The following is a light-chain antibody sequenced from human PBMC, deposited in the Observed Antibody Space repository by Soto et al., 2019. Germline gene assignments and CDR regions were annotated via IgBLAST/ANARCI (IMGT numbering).Light chain of an antibody. CDR2: WAS. Sequence: DIVMTQSPLSLPVTPGEPASISCRSSQSLLHSNGYNHLAWYQQKAGQPPKLLVYWASTRESGVPDRFSGSGSGTDFTLTISSLQAEDVAVYYCQQYYSTPYTFGQGTKVDIK. J-gene: IGKJ2*01. CDR1: QSLLHSNGYNH. CDR3: QQYYSTPYT. V-gene: IGKV4-1*01.